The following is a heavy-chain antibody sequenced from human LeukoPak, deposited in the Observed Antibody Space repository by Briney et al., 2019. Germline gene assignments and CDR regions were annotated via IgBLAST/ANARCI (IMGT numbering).Heavy chain of an antibody. D-gene: IGHD2-2*01. V-gene: IGHV1-3*01. CDR2: INACNGNT. Sequence: ASVTVSCKASGYTFTSYAMHWVRQAPGQRLEWMGWINACNGNTKYSQKFQGRVTITRDTSASTAYMELSSLRSEDTAVYYCARMPYCSSTSCYLDYYGMDVWGKGTTVTVSS. CDR3: ARMPYCSSTSCYLDYYGMDV. CDR1: GYTFTSYA. J-gene: IGHJ6*04.